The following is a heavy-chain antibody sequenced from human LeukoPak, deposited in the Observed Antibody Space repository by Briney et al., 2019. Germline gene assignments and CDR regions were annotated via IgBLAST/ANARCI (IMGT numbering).Heavy chain of an antibody. CDR1: GYTFTGYY. CDR3: ASDVAAAGTDDAFDI. D-gene: IGHD6-13*01. V-gene: IGHV1-2*06. CDR2: INPNSGGT. Sequence: ASVKVSCKASGYTFTGYYMHWVRQAPGQGLEWMGRINPNSGGTNYAQKFQGRVTMTRDMSISAAYMELSRLRSDDTAVYYCASDVAAAGTDDAFDIWGQGTMVTVSS. J-gene: IGHJ3*02.